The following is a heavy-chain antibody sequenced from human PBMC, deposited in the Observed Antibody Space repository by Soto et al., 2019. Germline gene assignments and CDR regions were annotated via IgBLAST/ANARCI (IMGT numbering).Heavy chain of an antibody. Sequence: LSLTCSVSVDSISSADYFWTWIRQSPGKGLEWMGYIFHSGTTYYNPPLKGRLLISIENSKNQFSLRLTSVTAADSAVYFCAREPYLPKPRNDFWGPGTLVTVSS. CDR1: VDSISSADYF. V-gene: IGHV4-30-4*01. J-gene: IGHJ4*02. CDR2: IFHSGTT. CDR3: AREPYLPKPRNDF.